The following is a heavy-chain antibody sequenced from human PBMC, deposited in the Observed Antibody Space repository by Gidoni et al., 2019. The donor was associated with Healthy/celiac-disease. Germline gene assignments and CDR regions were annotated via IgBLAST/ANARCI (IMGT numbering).Heavy chain of an antibody. Sequence: EVQLVQSGAEVKKPGESLKISCKGSGYSFTSYWIGWVRQMPGKGLEWMGIIYPGDSDTRYSPSFQGQVTISADKSISTAYLQWSSLKASDTAMYYCARHPSISVKGRQVPYWYFDLWGRGTLVTVSS. CDR1: GYSFTSYW. J-gene: IGHJ2*01. V-gene: IGHV5-51*01. CDR3: ARHPSISVKGRQVPYWYFDL. CDR2: IYPGDSDT. D-gene: IGHD6-6*01.